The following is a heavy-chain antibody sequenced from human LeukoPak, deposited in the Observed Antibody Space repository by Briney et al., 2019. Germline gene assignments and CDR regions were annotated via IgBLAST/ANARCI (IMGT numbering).Heavy chain of an antibody. D-gene: IGHD1-26*01. V-gene: IGHV4-4*02. Sequence: SGTLSLTCGVSGGSISGTNWWSWVRQPPGQGLEWIGEISLAGQTNYNPSLNGRVTMSLDKSSNQLSLHLTSVTAADTATYFCSRESGPFCPFGYWGQGTLVTVSS. J-gene: IGHJ4*02. CDR1: GGSISGTNW. CDR3: SRESGPFCPFGY. CDR2: ISLAGQT.